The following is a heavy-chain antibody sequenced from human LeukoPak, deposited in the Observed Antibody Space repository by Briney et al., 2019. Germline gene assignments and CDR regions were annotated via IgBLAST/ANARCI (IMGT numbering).Heavy chain of an antibody. J-gene: IGHJ4*02. Sequence: GGSLRLSCAASGFTFSTYNMNWVRQTPGKGLEWVSSITSSSAYTFYADSVRGRFTISRDNAKNSLYLQMNSLRAEDTAVYYCARVPDYYDSSGYYYFDYWGQGTLVTVSS. CDR3: ARVPDYYDSSGYYYFDY. CDR2: ITSSSAYT. D-gene: IGHD3-22*01. V-gene: IGHV3-21*01. CDR1: GFTFSTYN.